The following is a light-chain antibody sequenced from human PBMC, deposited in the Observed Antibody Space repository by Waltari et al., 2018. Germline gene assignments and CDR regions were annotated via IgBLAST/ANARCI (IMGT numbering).Light chain of an antibody. Sequence: AIRMTQSPSSLSASTGDRVTITSRASQSVSTYLAWYQQKPGKAPKLLIYAASTLQRGVPSRFSGSGSGTDFTLSISCLQSEDFATYYCQQYYDYLRTFGQGTKVEIK. CDR3: QQYYDYLRT. V-gene: IGKV1-8*01. CDR2: AAS. CDR1: QSVSTY. J-gene: IGKJ1*01.